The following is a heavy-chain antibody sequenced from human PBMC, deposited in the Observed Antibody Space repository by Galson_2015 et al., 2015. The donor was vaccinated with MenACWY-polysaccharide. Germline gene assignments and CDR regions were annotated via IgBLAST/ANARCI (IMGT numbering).Heavy chain of an antibody. CDR3: ARVMITFGGVIGDDAFDV. V-gene: IGHV2-5*02. J-gene: IGHJ3*01. CDR1: GFSLITKGVG. D-gene: IGHD3-16*01. Sequence: PALVKPTQTLTLTCTFSGFSLITKGVGVTWIRQPPGKALEWLAVIYWDGDNRYSPSLRSRLTVTKDTSKNQVVLTMTNMDLVDTATHYCARVMITFGGVIGDDAFDVWGPGTMVTVSS. CDR2: IYWDGDN.